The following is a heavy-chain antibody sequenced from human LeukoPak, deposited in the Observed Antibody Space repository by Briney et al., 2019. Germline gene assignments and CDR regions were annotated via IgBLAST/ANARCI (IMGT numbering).Heavy chain of an antibody. Sequence: GGSLRLSCAASGFTFSSYWMSWVRQAPGKGLEWVANIKQDGSEKYYVDSVKGRFTISRDNAKNSLYLQMNSLRAEDTAVYYCARVRYSYGWAFDYWGQGTLVTVSS. D-gene: IGHD5-18*01. CDR2: IKQDGSEK. CDR3: ARVRYSYGWAFDY. CDR1: GFTFSSYW. V-gene: IGHV3-7*01. J-gene: IGHJ4*02.